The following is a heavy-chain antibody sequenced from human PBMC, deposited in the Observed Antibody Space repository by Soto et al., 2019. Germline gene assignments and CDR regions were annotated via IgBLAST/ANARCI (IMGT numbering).Heavy chain of an antibody. V-gene: IGHV1-69*13. J-gene: IGHJ3*02. Sequence: ASVKVSCKASGGTFSSYAISWVRQAPGQGLEWMGGIIPIFGTANYAQKFQGRVTITADESTSTAYMELSSLRSEDTAVYYCARGLSGYSSSTPEIYDAFDIWGQGTMVTVSS. CDR2: IIPIFGTA. CDR3: ARGLSGYSSSTPEIYDAFDI. D-gene: IGHD6-13*01. CDR1: GGTFSSYA.